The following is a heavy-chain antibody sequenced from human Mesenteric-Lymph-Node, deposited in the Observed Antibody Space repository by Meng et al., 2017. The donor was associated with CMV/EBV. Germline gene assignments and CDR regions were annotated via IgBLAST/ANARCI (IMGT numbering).Heavy chain of an antibody. Sequence: ASVKVSCKASGYTFTGYYMHWVRQAPGQGLEWMGWINPNSGGTNYAQKFQGRVTMTRDTSISTAYMELSRLRSDDTAVYYCARFDYGGNSGWFDPWGQGTLVTVSS. CDR3: ARFDYGGNSGWFDP. D-gene: IGHD4-23*01. CDR2: INPNSGGT. CDR1: GYTFTGYY. J-gene: IGHJ5*02. V-gene: IGHV1-2*02.